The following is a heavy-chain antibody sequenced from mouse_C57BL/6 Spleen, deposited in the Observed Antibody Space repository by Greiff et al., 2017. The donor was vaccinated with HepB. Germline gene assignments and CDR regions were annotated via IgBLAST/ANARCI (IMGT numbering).Heavy chain of an antibody. CDR2: ISSGGDYI. V-gene: IGHV5-9-1*02. CDR3: TRSPAKDSNYLDY. D-gene: IGHD1-3*01. Sequence: EVQGVESGEGLVKPGGSLKLSCAASGFTFSSYAMSWVRQTPEKRLEWVAYISSGGDYIYYADTVKGRYTISRDNARNPLYLQMSSLKSEDTAMYYCTRSPAKDSNYLDYWGQGTTLTVSS. CDR1: GFTFSSYA. J-gene: IGHJ2*01.